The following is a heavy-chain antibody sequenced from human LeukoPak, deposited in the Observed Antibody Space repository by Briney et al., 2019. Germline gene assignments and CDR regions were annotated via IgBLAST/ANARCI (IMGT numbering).Heavy chain of an antibody. J-gene: IGHJ6*03. D-gene: IGHD5-18*01. V-gene: IGHV1-69*13. CDR3: ARDQGYVDTAMVPYVYYYYYMDV. Sequence: GASVKVSCKASGGTFSSYAISWVRQAPGQGLEWMGGIIPIFGTANYAQKFQGRVTITADESTSTAYMELSSLRSEDTAVYYCARDQGYVDTAMVPYVYYYYYMDVRGKGTTVTISS. CDR2: IIPIFGTA. CDR1: GGTFSSYA.